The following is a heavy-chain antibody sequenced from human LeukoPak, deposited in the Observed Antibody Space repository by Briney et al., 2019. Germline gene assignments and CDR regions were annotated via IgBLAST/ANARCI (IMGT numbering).Heavy chain of an antibody. D-gene: IGHD6-25*01. CDR2: ISGSGGST. Sequence: GGSLRLSCAASGFTFSSCSMNWVRQAPGKGLEWVSAISGSGGSTYYADSVKGRFTISRDNSKNTLYLQMNSLRAEDTAVYYCANIASANYLSDYWGQGTLVTVSS. CDR3: ANIASANYLSDY. CDR1: GFTFSSCS. J-gene: IGHJ4*02. V-gene: IGHV3-23*01.